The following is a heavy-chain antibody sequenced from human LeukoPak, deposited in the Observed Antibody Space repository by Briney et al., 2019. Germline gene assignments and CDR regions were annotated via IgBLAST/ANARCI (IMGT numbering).Heavy chain of an antibody. J-gene: IGHJ4*02. V-gene: IGHV4-34*01. CDR1: GGSFSGYY. CDR2: INHSGST. D-gene: IGHD6-13*01. CDR3: ARGRYLTTSGGAAAGFLDY. Sequence: SESLSLTCAVSGGSFSGYYWNWIRQSPGKGLEWIGEINHSGSTHYNPSLKSRVTISVDTSQKQFSLRLTSVTAADTAVYYCARGRYLTTSGGAAAGFLDYWGQGSLVTVSS.